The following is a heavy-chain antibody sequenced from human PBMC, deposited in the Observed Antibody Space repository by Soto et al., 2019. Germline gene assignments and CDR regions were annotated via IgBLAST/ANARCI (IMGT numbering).Heavy chain of an antibody. CDR1: GFSLCSTRTA. J-gene: IGHJ4*02. CDR2: IYWDDDK. Sequence: QITLKESGPTLVKPTQTLTLTCTFSGFSLCSTRTAVGWIRLPPGKALEWLALIYWDDDKRYSPVLKSKLNITKDTATNHVILTMSNMDPMATASYDCAHIVVAGLGYYFAYWGQGTLVTVSS. CDR3: AHIVVAGLGYYFAY. D-gene: IGHD6-19*01. V-gene: IGHV2-5*02.